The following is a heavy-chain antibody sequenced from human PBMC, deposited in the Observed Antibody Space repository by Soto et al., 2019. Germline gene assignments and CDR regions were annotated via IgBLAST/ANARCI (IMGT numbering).Heavy chain of an antibody. V-gene: IGHV1-69*01. CDR1: GGTFSSYA. D-gene: IGHD2-2*01. CDR2: IISIFGTA. J-gene: IGHJ6*02. CDR3: ARGVWDCSSTSCPDYYGMDV. Sequence: QVQLVQSGAEVKKPGSSVKVSCKASGGTFSSYAISWVRQAPGQGLEWMGGIISIFGTANYAQKFQGRVTITADESTSTAYMELSSLRSEDTAVYYCARGVWDCSSTSCPDYYGMDVWGQGTTVTVSS.